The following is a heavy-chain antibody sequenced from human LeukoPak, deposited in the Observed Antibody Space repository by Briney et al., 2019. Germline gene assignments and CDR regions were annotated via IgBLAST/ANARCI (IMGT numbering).Heavy chain of an antibody. CDR2: INPNSGGT. CDR3: AREGTMVRGVITTPLDY. J-gene: IGHJ4*02. CDR1: GYTFTGYY. D-gene: IGHD3-10*01. Sequence: ASVKVSCKASGYTFTGYYMHWVRQAPGQGLEWMGWINPNSGGTNYAQKFQGRVTMTRDTSISTAYMELSRLRSDDTAVYYCAREGTMVRGVITTPLDYWGQGTLVTVSS. V-gene: IGHV1-2*02.